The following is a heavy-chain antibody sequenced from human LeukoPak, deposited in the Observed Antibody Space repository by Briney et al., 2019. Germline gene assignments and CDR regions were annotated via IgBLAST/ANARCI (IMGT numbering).Heavy chain of an antibody. CDR2: IYYSGST. CDR1: GGSFSGYY. Sequence: SETLSLTCAVYGGSFSGYYWGWIRQPPGKGLERIGSIYYSGSTYYNPSLKSRVTISVDTSKNQFSLKLSSVTAADTAVYYCARDPPYCSSTSCLFDPWGQGTLVTVSS. V-gene: IGHV4-34*01. CDR3: ARDPPYCSSTSCLFDP. D-gene: IGHD2-2*01. J-gene: IGHJ5*02.